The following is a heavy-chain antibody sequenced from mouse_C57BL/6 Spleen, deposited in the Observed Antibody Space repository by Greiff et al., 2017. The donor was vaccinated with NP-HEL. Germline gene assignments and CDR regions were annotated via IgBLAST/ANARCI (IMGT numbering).Heavy chain of an antibody. J-gene: IGHJ4*01. CDR2: INPSSGYT. V-gene: IGHV1-4*01. Sequence: LQESGAELARPGASVKMSCKASGYTFTSYTMHWVKQRPGQGLEWIGYINPSSGYTKYNQKFKDKATLTADKSSSTAYMQLSSLTSEDSAVYYCARGESYAMDYWGQGTSVTVSS. CDR3: ARGESYAMDY. CDR1: GYTFTSYT.